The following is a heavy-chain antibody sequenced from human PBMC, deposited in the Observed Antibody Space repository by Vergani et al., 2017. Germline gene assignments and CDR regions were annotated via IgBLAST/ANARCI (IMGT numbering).Heavy chain of an antibody. V-gene: IGHV4-39*07. D-gene: IGHD3-22*01. CDR3: LTYYYDSSGYYRIDY. Sequence: QVQLQESGPGLVKPSETLSLTCTVSGGSISSSSYYWGWIRQPPGKGLEWIGEINHSGSTNYNPSLKSRVTISVDTSKNQFSLKLSAVTAADTAVYYCLTYYYDSSGYYRIDYWGQGTLVTVSS. CDR2: INHSGST. J-gene: IGHJ4*02. CDR1: GGSISSSSYY.